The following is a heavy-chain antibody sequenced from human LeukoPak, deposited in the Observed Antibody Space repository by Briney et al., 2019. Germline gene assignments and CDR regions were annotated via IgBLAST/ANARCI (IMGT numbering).Heavy chain of an antibody. V-gene: IGHV3-48*04. J-gene: IGHJ6*03. Sequence: GGSLRLSCAASGFTFSIFGMNWVRPAPGKGLEWVAYIGSRSSTIYYADSVKGRFTISRDNAKKSLSLQMSSLRAEDTAVYYCARRRDDILSYSYDYYMDVWGKGTTVTVSS. D-gene: IGHD3-16*01. CDR1: GFTFSIFG. CDR3: ARRRDDILSYSYDYYMDV. CDR2: IGSRSSTI.